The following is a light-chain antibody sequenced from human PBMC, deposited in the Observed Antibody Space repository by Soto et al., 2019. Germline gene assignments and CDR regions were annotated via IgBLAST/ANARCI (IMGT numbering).Light chain of an antibody. J-gene: IGKJ1*01. V-gene: IGKV3-15*01. CDR1: QSVSSS. Sequence: EIVITQSPVTLSVSPGERATLSCRASQSVSSSLAWYQQKPGQAPRLLIYGASTRATGIPARLSGSGSGTEFTLPIRSLQSEDFAVYYCQQYNNWWTFGQGTKVDIK. CDR2: GAS. CDR3: QQYNNWWT.